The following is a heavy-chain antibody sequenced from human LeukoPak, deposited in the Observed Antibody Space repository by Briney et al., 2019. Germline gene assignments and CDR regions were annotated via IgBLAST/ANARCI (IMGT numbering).Heavy chain of an antibody. V-gene: IGHV4-4*07. CDR3: AREADYYDSSGYSNSVY. Sequence: SETLSLTCTVSGGSISSYYWSWIRQPAGKGLEWIGRIYTSGSTNYNPSLKSRVTMSVDTSKNQFSLKLSSVTAADTAVYYCAREADYYDSSGYSNSVYWGRGTLVTVSS. D-gene: IGHD3-22*01. J-gene: IGHJ4*02. CDR2: IYTSGST. CDR1: GGSISSYY.